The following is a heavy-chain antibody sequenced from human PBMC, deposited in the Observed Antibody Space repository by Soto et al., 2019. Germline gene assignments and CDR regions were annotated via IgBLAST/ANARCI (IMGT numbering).Heavy chain of an antibody. CDR2: IKSKTDGGTT. D-gene: IGHD3-3*01. Sequence: GGSLRLSCAASGFTFSNAWMNWVRQAPGKGLEWVGRIKSKTDGGTTDYAAPVKGRFTISRDDSKNTLYLQMNSLKTEDTAVYYCTTSYYDFWSGYPHYYYYGMDVWGQGTTVTVSS. V-gene: IGHV3-15*07. CDR1: GFTFSNAW. CDR3: TTSYYDFWSGYPHYYYYGMDV. J-gene: IGHJ6*02.